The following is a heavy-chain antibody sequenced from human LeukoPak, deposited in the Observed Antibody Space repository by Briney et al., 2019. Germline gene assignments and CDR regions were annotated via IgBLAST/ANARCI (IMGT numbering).Heavy chain of an antibody. V-gene: IGHV3-23*01. J-gene: IGHJ6*02. Sequence: GESLRLSCAASGFIFSTYGMRWVRQAPGKGLEWVSSISGSGGTTFYADSVKGRFTISRDNSKNTLYLQMNSLRAEDTAAYYCANAGPGYNSGSNYYYGMDVWGQGTTVTVSS. D-gene: IGHD6-19*01. CDR1: GFIFSTYG. CDR2: ISGSGGTT. CDR3: ANAGPGYNSGSNYYYGMDV.